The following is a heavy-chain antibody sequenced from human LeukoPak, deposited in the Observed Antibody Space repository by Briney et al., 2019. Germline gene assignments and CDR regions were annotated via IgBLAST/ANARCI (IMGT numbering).Heavy chain of an antibody. Sequence: GGSLRLSCAASRFTFNSYAMSWVRQAPGKGLEWVSVIGGSNGITFYVGSVKGQFTISRDNSKDTLYLQMNSLRAEDTAVYYCARNENSGWGYFDYWGQGTLVTVSS. CDR2: IGGSNGIT. J-gene: IGHJ4*02. CDR3: ARNENSGWGYFDY. CDR1: RFTFNSYA. V-gene: IGHV3-23*01. D-gene: IGHD5-12*01.